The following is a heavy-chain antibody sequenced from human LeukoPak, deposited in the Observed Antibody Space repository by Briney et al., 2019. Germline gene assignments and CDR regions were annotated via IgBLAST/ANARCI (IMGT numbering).Heavy chain of an antibody. Sequence: SETLSLTCTVSGGSISSYYWSWIRQPPGKGLEWIGYIYYSGSTNYNPSLKSRVTISVDTSKNQFSLKLRSVTAADTAVYYCASQEWLRRSTFDYWGQGTLVTVSS. J-gene: IGHJ4*02. V-gene: IGHV4-59*01. CDR3: ASQEWLRRSTFDY. CDR1: GGSISSYY. D-gene: IGHD3-3*01. CDR2: IYYSGST.